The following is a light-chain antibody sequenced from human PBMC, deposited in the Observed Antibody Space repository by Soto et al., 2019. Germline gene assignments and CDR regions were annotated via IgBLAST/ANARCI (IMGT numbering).Light chain of an antibody. CDR1: QSFSSSY. Sequence: EIVLTQSPGTLSLSPGERATPSCRASQSFSSSYLAWYQQKPGQAPRLLIYGANNRATGISDRFSGSGSGTDFTLTISRLESDDFAVYYCQQHGSSPLTFGGGTTVEIK. CDR3: QQHGSSPLT. J-gene: IGKJ4*01. V-gene: IGKV3-20*01. CDR2: GAN.